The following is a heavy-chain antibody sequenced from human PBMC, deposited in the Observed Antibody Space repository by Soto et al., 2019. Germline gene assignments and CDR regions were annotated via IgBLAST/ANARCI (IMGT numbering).Heavy chain of an antibody. CDR3: ARDLWFGDRHRVYFDY. CDR2: ISSSSSYI. CDR1: GFTFSSYS. V-gene: IGHV3-21*01. Sequence: PGGSLRLSCAASGFTFSSYSMNWVRQAPGKGLEWVSSISSSSSYIYYADSVKGRFTISRDNAKNSLYLQMNSLRAEDTAVYYCARDLWFGDRHRVYFDYWGQGTLVTVSS. J-gene: IGHJ4*02. D-gene: IGHD3-10*01.